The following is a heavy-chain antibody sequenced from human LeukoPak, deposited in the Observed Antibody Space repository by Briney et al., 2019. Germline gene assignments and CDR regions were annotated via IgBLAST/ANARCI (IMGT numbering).Heavy chain of an antibody. CDR3: ARAVGSVDY. J-gene: IGHJ4*02. V-gene: IGHV3-48*03. CDR2: ISSSGSTI. Sequence: GGSLRLSCAASGFTFSSYEMNWVRQAPGKGLEWVSYISSSGSTIYYADSVKGRFTISRDNAKNPLYLQMNSLRAEDTAVYYCARAVGSVDYWGQGTLVTVSS. D-gene: IGHD2-15*01. CDR1: GFTFSSYE.